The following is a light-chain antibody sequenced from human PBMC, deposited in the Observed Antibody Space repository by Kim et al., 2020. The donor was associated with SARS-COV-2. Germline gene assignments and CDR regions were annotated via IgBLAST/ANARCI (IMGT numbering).Light chain of an antibody. V-gene: IGLV4-69*01. Sequence: QPVLTQSPSASASLGASVKLTCPLSRGHSNYPIAWHQQLPEKGLRSLMKVNSDGSHIKGDGIPDRFSGASSGAERYLTISSLQSEDEADYYCQTWGTGFWVFGGGTKLTVL. CDR1: RGHSNYP. J-gene: IGLJ3*02. CDR2: VNSDGSH. CDR3: QTWGTGFWV.